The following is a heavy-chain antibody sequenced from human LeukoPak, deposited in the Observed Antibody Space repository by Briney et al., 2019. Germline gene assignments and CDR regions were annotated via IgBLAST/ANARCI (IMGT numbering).Heavy chain of an antibody. V-gene: IGHV3-30*03. J-gene: IGHJ3*02. CDR3: ARENDAFDI. CDR1: GFTFSSYG. Sequence: GGSLRLSCAASGFTFSSYGMHWVRQAPGKGLEWVAVISYDGSNKYYADSVKGRFTISRDNSKNTLYLQMNSLRAEDTAVYYCARENDAFDIWGQGTMVTVSS. CDR2: ISYDGSNK.